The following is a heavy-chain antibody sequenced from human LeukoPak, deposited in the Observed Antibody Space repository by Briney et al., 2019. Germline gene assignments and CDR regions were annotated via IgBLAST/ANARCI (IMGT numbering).Heavy chain of an antibody. CDR3: ARERHCGGGGYPGNWYFDL. J-gene: IGHJ2*01. V-gene: IGHV3-53*01. Sequence: PGGSLRLSCAASGFTFNNAWMNWVRQAPGKGLEWVSVIYAGGNTYYADSVKGRFTISRDNSKNTVYLQMNSLRAEDTAMYYCARERHCGGGGYPGNWYFDLWGRGTLVTVSS. CDR1: GFTFNNAW. CDR2: IYAGGNT. D-gene: IGHD2-21*02.